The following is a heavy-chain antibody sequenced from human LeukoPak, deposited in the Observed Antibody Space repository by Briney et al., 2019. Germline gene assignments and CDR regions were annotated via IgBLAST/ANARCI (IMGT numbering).Heavy chain of an antibody. D-gene: IGHD3-22*01. J-gene: IGHJ3*02. CDR3: ARDAMIVDDASDI. Sequence: QSGGSLRLSCAASGFTFSSYSMSWVRQAPGKGLEWVANIKQDGSEKYYVDSVKGRFTISRDNAKNSLYLQMNSLRAEDTAVHYCARDAMIVDDASDIWGQGTMVTVSS. CDR2: IKQDGSEK. CDR1: GFTFSSYS. V-gene: IGHV3-7*01.